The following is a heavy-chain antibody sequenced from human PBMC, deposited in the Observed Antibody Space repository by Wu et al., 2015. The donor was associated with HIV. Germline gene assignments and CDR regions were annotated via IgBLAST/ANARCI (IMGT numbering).Heavy chain of an antibody. CDR2: INPNSGGT. Sequence: QVQLVQSGAEVKKPGASVKVSCKASGYTFTGYYMHWVRQAPGQGLEWMGWINPNSGGTNYAQKFQGRVTMTRDTSISTAYMELSRLRSDDTAVYYCARDRGSYPYSTHSFGYFDLWGRGTLVTVSS. V-gene: IGHV1-2*02. J-gene: IGHJ2*01. D-gene: IGHD1-26*01. CDR3: ARDRGSYPYSTHSFGYFDL. CDR1: GYTFTGYY.